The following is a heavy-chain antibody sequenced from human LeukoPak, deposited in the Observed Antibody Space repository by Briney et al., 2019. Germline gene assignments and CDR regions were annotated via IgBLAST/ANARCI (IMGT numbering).Heavy chain of an antibody. Sequence: SETLSLTCAVYGGSFSGYYWSWIRQPPGKGLEWIGEINHSGSTNYNPSLKSRVTISVDTSKNQFSLKLSSVTAADTAVYYCASRTDYGDFSNWFDPWGQGTLVTVSS. CDR2: INHSGST. V-gene: IGHV4-34*01. CDR1: GGSFSGYY. J-gene: IGHJ5*02. CDR3: ASRTDYGDFSNWFDP. D-gene: IGHD4-17*01.